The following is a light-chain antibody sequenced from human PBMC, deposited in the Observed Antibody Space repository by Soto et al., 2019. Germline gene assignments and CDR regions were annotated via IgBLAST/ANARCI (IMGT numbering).Light chain of an antibody. CDR3: QQYGSSPFT. CDR2: GAS. CDR1: QSVNSDY. Sequence: EIVLTQSPVTLSLSPGERATLSCRASQSVNSDYLAWYQHKPGQAPRLLIYGASTRATGIPDRFTGSGSGTEFTLTINRLEPEDFAVYYCQQYGSSPFTFGPGTKVDIK. V-gene: IGKV3-20*01. J-gene: IGKJ3*01.